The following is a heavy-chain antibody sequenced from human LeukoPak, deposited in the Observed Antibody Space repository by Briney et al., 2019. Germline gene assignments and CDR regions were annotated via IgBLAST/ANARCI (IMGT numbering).Heavy chain of an antibody. CDR1: GFTFSSDA. CDR2: ISGSGDVT. Sequence: PGGSLRLSYTSSGFTFSSDAMTWVRQAPGKGLEWVSSISGSGDVTYYADSVKGRFTISRDNSKNTLYLQMNSLRAEDTAVYYCANKPAGFDPWGQGTLVTVSS. J-gene: IGHJ5*02. V-gene: IGHV3-23*01. CDR3: ANKPAGFDP. D-gene: IGHD1-14*01.